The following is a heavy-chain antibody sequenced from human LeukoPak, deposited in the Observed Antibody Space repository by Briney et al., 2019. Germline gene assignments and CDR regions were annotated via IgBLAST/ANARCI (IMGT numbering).Heavy chain of an antibody. CDR2: IKQDGNEK. V-gene: IGHV3-7*01. Sequence: GGSLRLSCAASGFRFNTYWMSWVRQAPGKGLEWVANIKQDGNEKYYVDSVKGRFTISRDSAKNSLYLQMNSLRAEDTAVYYCALQDYYYYYYMDVWGKGTTVTVSS. D-gene: IGHD4-11*01. CDR3: ALQDYYYYYYMDV. CDR1: GFRFNTYW. J-gene: IGHJ6*03.